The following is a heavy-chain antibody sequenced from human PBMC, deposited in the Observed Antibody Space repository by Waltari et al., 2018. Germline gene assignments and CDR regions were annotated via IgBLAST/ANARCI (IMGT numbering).Heavy chain of an antibody. Sequence: EVQLVESGGGLVQPGRSLRLSCTASGFAFGDYAMSWVRQAPGKGLGWVGFIRSKAYGGTTEYAASVKGRFTISRDDSKSIAYLQMNSLKTEDTAVYYCTRDVAYGDYFAYYYYYMDVWGKGTTVTVSS. CDR2: IRSKAYGGTT. D-gene: IGHD4-17*01. CDR3: TRDVAYGDYFAYYYYYMDV. V-gene: IGHV3-49*04. J-gene: IGHJ6*03. CDR1: GFAFGDYA.